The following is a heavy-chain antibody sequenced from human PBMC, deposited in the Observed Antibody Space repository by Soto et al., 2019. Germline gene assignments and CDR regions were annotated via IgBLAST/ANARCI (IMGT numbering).Heavy chain of an antibody. CDR2: IYYSGST. V-gene: IGHV4-39*01. CDR1: GGSISSSSYY. CDR3: ARGNYDFWSGQPQWFDP. D-gene: IGHD3-3*01. J-gene: IGHJ5*02. Sequence: PSETLSLTCTVSGGSISSSSYYWGWIRQPPGKGLEWIGSIYYSGSTYYNPSLKSRVTISVDTSKNQFSLKLSSVTAADTAVYYCARGNYDFWSGQPQWFDPWGQGTLVTVSS.